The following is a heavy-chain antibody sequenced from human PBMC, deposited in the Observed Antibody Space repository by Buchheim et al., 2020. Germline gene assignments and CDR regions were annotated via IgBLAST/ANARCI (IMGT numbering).Heavy chain of an antibody. D-gene: IGHD1-26*01. CDR2: IRLSDGNT. CDR3: AKTMPSGKYWDS. CDR1: AFTSYT. J-gene: IGHJ1*01. V-gene: IGHV3-23*01. Sequence: EVQLLETGGGLVQPGGSLGLSCSASAFTSYTMSWVRQSPGQGLEWVSSIRLSDGNTYYADSVMGPFSISRDSSRKSVFLLMNSLRAEDTAVYFCAKTMPSGKYWDSWGQGTL.